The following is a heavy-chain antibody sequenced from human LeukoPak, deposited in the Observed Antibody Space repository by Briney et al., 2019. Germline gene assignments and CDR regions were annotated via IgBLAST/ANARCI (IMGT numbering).Heavy chain of an antibody. V-gene: IGHV4-59*01. D-gene: IGHD3-22*01. Sequence: SETLSLTCTVSGGSINSYYWSWIRQPLGKGLEWIGYIYHSGNTNSNPSLESRVTISMDTSKNQFSLKLSSVTAADTAVYYCARDHQDSSGYYGSPVYYFDYWGQGTLVTVSS. CDR2: IYHSGNT. J-gene: IGHJ4*02. CDR3: ARDHQDSSGYYGSPVYYFDY. CDR1: GGSINSYY.